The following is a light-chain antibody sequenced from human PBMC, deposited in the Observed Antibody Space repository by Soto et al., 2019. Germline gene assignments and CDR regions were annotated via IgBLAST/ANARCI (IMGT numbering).Light chain of an antibody. CDR2: EGT. J-gene: IGLJ1*01. CDR3: CSFATGGTSGYV. V-gene: IGLV2-23*01. CDR1: SSDVGSYNL. Sequence: LTQPASVSGSPGQSITISCTGTSSDVGSYNLVSWYQQHPGKAPKLMIYEGTKRPSGVSNRFSGSKSGHTASLTIAGLQAEDEADYYCCSFATGGTSGYVFGSGTKVTVL.